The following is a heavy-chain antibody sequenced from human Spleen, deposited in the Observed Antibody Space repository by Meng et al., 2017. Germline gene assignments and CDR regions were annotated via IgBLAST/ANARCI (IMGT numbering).Heavy chain of an antibody. V-gene: IGHV4-39*01. D-gene: IGHD6-13*01. Sequence: QLQLQESGPGLVKPSETLSLTCTVSGGSISSTSYYWGWIRQPPGKGLEWIGSIYYSGTTYYNPSLKSRVTMSADTSKNHFSLKLSSVTAADTAVYYCARHVLSGSWGCHFDYWGQGTLVTVSS. CDR1: GGSISSTSYY. CDR2: IYYSGTT. J-gene: IGHJ4*02. CDR3: ARHVLSGSWGCHFDY.